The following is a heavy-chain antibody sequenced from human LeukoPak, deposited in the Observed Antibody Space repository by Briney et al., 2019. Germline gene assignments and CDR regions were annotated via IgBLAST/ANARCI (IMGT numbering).Heavy chain of an antibody. J-gene: IGHJ4*02. V-gene: IGHV3-23*01. D-gene: IGHD4-17*01. CDR1: GFTFSSYA. CDR3: AKDETTVTTPGDY. CDR2: ISGSGGST. Sequence: GGSLRLSCAASGFTFSSYAMSWVRQAPGKGLEWVSAISGSGGSTYYADSVKGPFTISRDNSKNTLYQQMNSLRAEDTAVYYCAKDETTVTTPGDYWGQGTLVTVSS.